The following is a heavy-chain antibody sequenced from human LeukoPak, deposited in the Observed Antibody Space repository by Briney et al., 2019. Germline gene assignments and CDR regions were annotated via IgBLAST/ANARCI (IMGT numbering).Heavy chain of an antibody. V-gene: IGHV1-46*01. Sequence: GASVKVSCKASGYTFTSYYMHWVRQAPGQGLEWMGMIYPRDGSTSYAQKFQGRVTVTRDTSTSTVHMELSGLRSEDTAVYYCARDQEGFDYWGPGTLVTVSS. CDR1: GYTFTSYY. J-gene: IGHJ4*02. CDR2: IYPRDGST. CDR3: ARDQEGFDY.